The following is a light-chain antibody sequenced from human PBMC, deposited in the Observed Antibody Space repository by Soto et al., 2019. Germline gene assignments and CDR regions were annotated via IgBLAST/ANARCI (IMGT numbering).Light chain of an antibody. CDR3: QQYGSSSWT. CDR1: QSVTSTY. CDR2: GAS. V-gene: IGKV3-20*01. Sequence: EIVLTQSPGTLSLSPGERATLSCRASQSVTSTYLAWYQQKAGQAPRLLIYGASSRATGVPDRFSGNGSGTDFTLTITRLEPEDFAVYYCQQYGSSSWTFGQGTKVEIK. J-gene: IGKJ1*01.